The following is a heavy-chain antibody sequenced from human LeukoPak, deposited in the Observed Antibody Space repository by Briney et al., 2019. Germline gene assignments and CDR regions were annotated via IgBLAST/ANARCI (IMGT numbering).Heavy chain of an antibody. J-gene: IGHJ4*02. CDR3: ARPIHSSSWSFDY. CDR1: GYTFTGYY. CDR2: INPNSGGT. D-gene: IGHD6-13*01. Sequence: GASVKVSCKASGYTFTGYYMHWVRQAPGQGLEWMGWINPNSGGTNYAQKFQGRVTMTRDTSISTAYMELSRLRSDDTAGYYCARPIHSSSWSFDYWGQGTLVTVSS. V-gene: IGHV1-2*02.